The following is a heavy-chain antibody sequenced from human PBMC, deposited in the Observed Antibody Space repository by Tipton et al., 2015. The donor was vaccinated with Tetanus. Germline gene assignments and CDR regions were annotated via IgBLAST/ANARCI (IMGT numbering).Heavy chain of an antibody. Sequence: TLSLTCAVYGGSFSGYYWSWIRQPPGKGLEWIGEINHSGSTNYNPSLKSRVTISVDTSKNQFSLKLSSVTAADTAVYYCARGRGIGYGSGSYLNYYGMDVWGQGTTVTVSS. D-gene: IGHD3-10*01. V-gene: IGHV4-34*01. CDR1: GGSFSGYY. CDR3: ARGRGIGYGSGSYLNYYGMDV. J-gene: IGHJ6*02. CDR2: INHSGST.